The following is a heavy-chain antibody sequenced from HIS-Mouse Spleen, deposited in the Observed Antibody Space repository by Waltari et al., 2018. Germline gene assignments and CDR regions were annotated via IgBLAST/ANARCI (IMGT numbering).Heavy chain of an antibody. Sequence: QLQLQESGPGLVKPSETLSLTCPVSGGSISRSLYDLVWIRQPPGKGLEWIGSIYYSGSTYYNPSLKSRVTISVDTSKNQFSLKLSSVTAADTAVYYCAREIPYSSSWYDWYFDLWGRGTLVTVSS. D-gene: IGHD6-13*01. CDR3: AREIPYSSSWYDWYFDL. V-gene: IGHV4-39*07. CDR2: IYYSGST. J-gene: IGHJ2*01. CDR1: GGSISRSLYD.